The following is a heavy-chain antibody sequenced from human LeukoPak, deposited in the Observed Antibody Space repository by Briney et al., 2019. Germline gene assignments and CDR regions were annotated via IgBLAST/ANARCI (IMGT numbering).Heavy chain of an antibody. J-gene: IGHJ4*02. CDR3: ARSGGYYPTHFDY. V-gene: IGHV3-48*01. CDR2: ISSSSSTI. CDR1: GLTFSSYS. D-gene: IGHD3-22*01. Sequence: GGSLRLSCAASGLTFSSYSMNWVRQAPGKGLEWVSYISSSSSTIYYADSVKGRFTISRDNAKNSLYLQMNSLRAEDTAVYYCARSGGYYPTHFDYWGQGTLVTVSS.